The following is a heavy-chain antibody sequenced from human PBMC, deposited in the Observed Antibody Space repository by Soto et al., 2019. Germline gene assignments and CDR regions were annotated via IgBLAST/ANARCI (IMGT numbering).Heavy chain of an antibody. J-gene: IGHJ4*02. CDR1: GVTFNSYT. D-gene: IGHD6-13*01. CDR2: IIPIFAPA. V-gene: IGHV1-69*01. Sequence: QVQLVQSGAEVKKSGSSVKVSCKASGVTFNSYTLSWVRQAPGQGLEWMGGIIPIFAPANYAQKFQGRVTITADESTSTAYMELRRLRFDDTAVYYCAKDAGPGYSSSWYDYWGQGTLVTVSS. CDR3: AKDAGPGYSSSWYDY.